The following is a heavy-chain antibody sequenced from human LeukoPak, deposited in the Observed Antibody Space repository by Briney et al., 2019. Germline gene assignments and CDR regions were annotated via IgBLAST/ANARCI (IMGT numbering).Heavy chain of an antibody. Sequence: ASVKVSCKASGYTFTNYALHWVRRAPGQGLEWMGIINPSGGSTTYAQKFQGRVTMTRDMSTSTVYMELSSLRSEDTAVYSCARGEYSSPRSAFDIWGQGTMVTVSS. CDR1: GYTFTNYA. CDR3: ARGEYSSPRSAFDI. CDR2: INPSGGST. D-gene: IGHD6-6*01. V-gene: IGHV1-46*01. J-gene: IGHJ3*02.